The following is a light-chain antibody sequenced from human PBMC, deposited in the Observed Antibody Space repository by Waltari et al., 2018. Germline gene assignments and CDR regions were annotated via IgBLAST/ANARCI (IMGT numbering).Light chain of an antibody. CDR3: QQYHTFPPT. V-gene: IGKV1-8*01. J-gene: IGKJ4*01. CDR2: SAS. CDR1: QDVGSY. Sequence: AIRLTQSPSSLSVSKGDSVTITCRATQDVGSYLAWYKQTPGRAPNLLIYSASTLHTGVPSRFIGDGSRTNFSLTISCLQSDDFGTYFCQQYHTFPPTFGGGTKVEIK.